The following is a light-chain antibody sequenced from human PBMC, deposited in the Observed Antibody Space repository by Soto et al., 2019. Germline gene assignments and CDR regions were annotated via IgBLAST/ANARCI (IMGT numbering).Light chain of an antibody. J-gene: IGKJ2*02. CDR1: QSVSSY. V-gene: IGKV3-11*01. CDR3: QQRGKWPST. CDR2: DAS. Sequence: EIVLTQSPATLSLSPGERATLSCRASQSVSSYLAWYQQKPGQGPRLLIYDASNRATGVGDRFTGSGSATDFSLTITSLEPEDFAVYYCQQRGKWPSTFGPGTKVDIK.